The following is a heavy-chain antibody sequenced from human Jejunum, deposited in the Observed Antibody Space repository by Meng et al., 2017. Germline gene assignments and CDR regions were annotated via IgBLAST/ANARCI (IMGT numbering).Heavy chain of an antibody. J-gene: IGHJ4*02. CDR2: INGDNGDT. V-gene: IGHV1-18*01. D-gene: IGHD1-26*01. Sequence: QVQLVQSGAEGKKPGGIVNGSCTASCYTVTSFAITWVRQDPGQGLEWMGWINGDNGDTNNQQNFQGRLIMTTDTSTSTAYMELRSLRSDDTAVYYCARTLPHSSGDKRGLDYWGQGTLVTVSS. CDR1: CYTVTSFA. CDR3: ARTLPHSSGDKRGLDY.